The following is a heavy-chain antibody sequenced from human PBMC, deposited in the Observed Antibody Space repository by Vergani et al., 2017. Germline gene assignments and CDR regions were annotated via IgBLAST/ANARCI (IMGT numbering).Heavy chain of an antibody. D-gene: IGHD3-3*01. CDR2: ISPDGFST. Sequence: QVQLVQSGAEVGKPGASVKISCKASGYTFTAYYIHWVRQAPEQGLEWVGVISPDGFSTFYAQKFQGRVTITADESTSTAYMELSSLRSEDTAVYYCARGRGQYYDFWSGYPILDYWGQGTLVTVSS. J-gene: IGHJ4*02. CDR3: ARGRGQYYDFWSGYPILDY. CDR1: GYTFTAYY. V-gene: IGHV1-46*01.